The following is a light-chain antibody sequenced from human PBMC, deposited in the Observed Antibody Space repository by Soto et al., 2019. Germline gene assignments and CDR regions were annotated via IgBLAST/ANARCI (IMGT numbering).Light chain of an antibody. J-gene: IGLJ1*01. CDR1: ASNIGNNS. CDR2: DDN. CDR3: GTWDTSLPACV. Sequence: QSVLTQPPSVSAAPGQRVTISCSGSASNIGNNSVSWYQQLPGAAPKLLIYDDNNRPSGIPDRFSGSKSGTSATLVITGLQTGDEADYYCGTWDTSLPACVFGPGTKLTVL. V-gene: IGLV1-51*01.